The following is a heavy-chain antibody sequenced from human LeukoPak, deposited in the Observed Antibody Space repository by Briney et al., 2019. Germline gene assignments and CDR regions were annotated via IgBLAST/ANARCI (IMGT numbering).Heavy chain of an antibody. Sequence: ASVKVSCKASGGTFSKYTISWVRQRPGQGLERMGGIIPIFGTANYAQKFQGRVTITADESTSTAYMGLSSLRSEDTAVYYCASPGDYYDSSGYSSFDYWGQGTLVTVSS. CDR3: ASPGDYYDSSGYSSFDY. D-gene: IGHD3-22*01. V-gene: IGHV1-69*13. J-gene: IGHJ4*02. CDR1: GGTFSKYT. CDR2: IIPIFGTA.